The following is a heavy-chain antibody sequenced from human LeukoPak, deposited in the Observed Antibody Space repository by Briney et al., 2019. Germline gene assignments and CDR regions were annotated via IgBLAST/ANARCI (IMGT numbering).Heavy chain of an antibody. V-gene: IGHV3-7*05. Sequence: GGSLRLSCAASGFTFSNYWMIWVRQAPGKGLEWVGNIKQDGSEKRYADSVRGRFTISRDNAQTSLYLQMNSLRAEDTAVYYCARASDPWLQLTWGQGTLVTVSS. CDR2: IKQDGSEK. D-gene: IGHD5-24*01. J-gene: IGHJ5*02. CDR3: ARASDPWLQLT. CDR1: GFTFSNYW.